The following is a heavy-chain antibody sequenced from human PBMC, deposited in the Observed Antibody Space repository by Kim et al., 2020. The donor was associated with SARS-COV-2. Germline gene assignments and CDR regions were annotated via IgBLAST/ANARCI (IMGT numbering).Heavy chain of an antibody. J-gene: IGHJ6*02. V-gene: IGHV3-20*04. CDR3: ARGGARKLLWFGELLESLKRDDFYYYGMDV. Sequence: GGSLRLSCAASGFTFDDYGMSWVRQAPGKGLEWVSGINWNGGSTGYADSVKGRFTISRDNAKNSLYLQMNSLRAEDTALDYCARGGARKLLWFGELLESLKRDDFYYYGMDVWGQGTAVTVAS. CDR2: INWNGGST. D-gene: IGHD3-10*01. CDR1: GFTFDDYG.